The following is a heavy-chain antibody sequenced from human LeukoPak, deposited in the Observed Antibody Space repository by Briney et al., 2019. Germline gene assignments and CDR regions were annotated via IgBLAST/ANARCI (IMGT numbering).Heavy chain of an antibody. CDR2: INHSGST. CDR1: GGSFSGYY. J-gene: IGHJ4*02. Sequence: SETLSLTCAVYGGSFSGYYWSWIRQPPGKGLEWIGEINHSGSTNYNPSLKSRVTVSVDTSQNQFSLKLSSVTAADTAVYYCAREGTPEQLAYYFDYWGQGTLVTVSS. D-gene: IGHD6-6*01. V-gene: IGHV4-34*01. CDR3: AREGTPEQLAYYFDY.